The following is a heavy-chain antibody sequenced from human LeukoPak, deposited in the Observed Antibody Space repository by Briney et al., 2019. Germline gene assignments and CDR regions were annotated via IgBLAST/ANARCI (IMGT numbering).Heavy chain of an antibody. CDR3: ATYTHWVAGDV. J-gene: IGHJ6*02. V-gene: IGHV3-7*01. CDR1: GFTFSDSW. CDR2: MNQDGSEK. Sequence: GGSLRLSCAASGFTFSDSWMSWVRQAPGKGLEWVANMNQDGSEKDYVDSVKGRFTISRDNARNLLYLQMGSLRAEDTAVYYCATYTHWVAGDVWGQGTTVTVSS. D-gene: IGHD3-16*01.